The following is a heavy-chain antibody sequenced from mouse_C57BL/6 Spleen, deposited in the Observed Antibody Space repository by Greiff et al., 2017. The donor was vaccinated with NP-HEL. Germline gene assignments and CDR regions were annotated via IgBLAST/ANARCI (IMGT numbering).Heavy chain of an antibody. CDR3: ARGYYGSSYGFAY. D-gene: IGHD1-1*01. CDR2: ISYSGST. CDR1: GYSITSGYD. V-gene: IGHV3-1*01. J-gene: IGHJ3*01. Sequence: VQLQQSGPGMVKPSQSLSLTCTVTGYSITSGYDWHWIRHFPGNKLEWMGYISYSGSTNYNPSLKSRISITHDTSKNHFFLKLNSVTTEDTATYYCARGYYGSSYGFAYRGQGTLVTVSA.